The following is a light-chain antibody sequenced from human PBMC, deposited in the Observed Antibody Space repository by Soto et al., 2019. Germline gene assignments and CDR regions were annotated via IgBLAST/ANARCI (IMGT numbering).Light chain of an antibody. V-gene: IGKV3-20*01. J-gene: IGKJ1*01. CDR2: GAS. Sequence: DIVLTQSPCTLSLSPGQRANLSCRASQSVSNHYLAWYQQKPGQAPRLLIYGASNRATGIPDRFSGSGSGTDFTLTISRLEPEDFAVYYCQQYGSSGTFGQGTKV. CDR3: QQYGSSGT. CDR1: QSVSNHY.